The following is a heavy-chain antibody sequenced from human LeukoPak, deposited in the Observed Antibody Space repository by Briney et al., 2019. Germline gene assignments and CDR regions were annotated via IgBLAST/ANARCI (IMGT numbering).Heavy chain of an antibody. CDR1: GGTFSSYT. V-gene: IGHV1-69*02. J-gene: IGHJ4*02. CDR2: IIPILGIA. Sequence: ASVKVSCKASGGTFSSYTISWVRQAPGQGLEWVGRIIPILGIANYAQKFQGRVTITADKSTSTAYMELSSLRSEDTAVYYCALTTVVTRIDYWGQGTLVTVSS. CDR3: ALTTVVTRIDY. D-gene: IGHD4-23*01.